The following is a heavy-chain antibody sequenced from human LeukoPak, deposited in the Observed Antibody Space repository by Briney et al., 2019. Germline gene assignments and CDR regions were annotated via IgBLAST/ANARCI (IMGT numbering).Heavy chain of an antibody. Sequence: ASVKISCKVSGYTLTELSMHWVRQAPGKGLEWMGGFDPEDGETIYAQKFQGRVTMTEDTSTDTAYMELSSLRSEDTAAYYCATEQASGYSGYDRLFDYWGQGTLVTVSS. V-gene: IGHV1-24*01. CDR3: ATEQASGYSGYDRLFDY. CDR2: FDPEDGET. J-gene: IGHJ4*02. D-gene: IGHD5-12*01. CDR1: GYTLTELS.